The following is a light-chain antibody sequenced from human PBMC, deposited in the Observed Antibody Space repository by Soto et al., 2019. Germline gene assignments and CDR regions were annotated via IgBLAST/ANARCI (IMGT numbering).Light chain of an antibody. Sequence: DIQMTPSPSTPSASAGDTVTITCRASESIDNWLAWYQQKPGKAPKLLLFAASTLVGGVPSRFSGSGSGTEFTLTISSLQPDDFATYYCQHYNSYSEAFGQGTKVDIK. CDR3: QHYNSYSEA. J-gene: IGKJ1*01. V-gene: IGKV1-5*01. CDR1: ESIDNW. CDR2: AAS.